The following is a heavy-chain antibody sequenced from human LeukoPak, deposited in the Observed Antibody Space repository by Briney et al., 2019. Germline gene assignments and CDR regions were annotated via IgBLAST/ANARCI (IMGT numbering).Heavy chain of an antibody. V-gene: IGHV3-11*03. D-gene: IGHD3-16*01. J-gene: IGHJ4*02. Sequence: GGSLRLSCEVSGFTFSDYYMTWIRQAPGKGLEWVSYISTTSGFTKYADSVRGRFTISRDNAKNSLYLQMNTLRAEDTAVYYCAKGSPPGDWGQGTLVTAYS. CDR1: GFTFSDYY. CDR3: AKGSPPGD. CDR2: ISTTSGFT.